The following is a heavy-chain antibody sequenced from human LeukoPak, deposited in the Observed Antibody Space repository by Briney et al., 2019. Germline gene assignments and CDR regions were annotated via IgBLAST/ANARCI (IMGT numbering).Heavy chain of an antibody. V-gene: IGHV1-18*01. Sequence: GASLRLSCTASGYTFTSYCMSWVRQAPGQGLEWVSWISGCGGNTNYAHTVKGRVTITTDTSTSTPYMQMSSLRADDTAVYYCARRWVGGYWGQGTLVTVSS. CDR3: ARRWVGGY. D-gene: IGHD4-23*01. CDR1: GYTFTSYC. CDR2: ISGCGGNT. J-gene: IGHJ4*02.